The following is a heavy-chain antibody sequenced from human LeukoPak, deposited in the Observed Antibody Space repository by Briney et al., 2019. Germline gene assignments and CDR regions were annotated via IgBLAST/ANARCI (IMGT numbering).Heavy chain of an antibody. V-gene: IGHV3-48*02. J-gene: IGHJ6*02. D-gene: IGHD3-10*01. Sequence: GGSLRLSCAASGFTFSSYSMNWVRQAPGKGLEWVSYISSSSSTIYYADSVKGRFTISRDNAKNSLYLQMNSLRDEDTAVYYRARPMVRGVIRSYYYYGMDVWGQGTTVTVSS. CDR3: ARPMVRGVIRSYYYYGMDV. CDR2: ISSSSSTI. CDR1: GFTFSSYS.